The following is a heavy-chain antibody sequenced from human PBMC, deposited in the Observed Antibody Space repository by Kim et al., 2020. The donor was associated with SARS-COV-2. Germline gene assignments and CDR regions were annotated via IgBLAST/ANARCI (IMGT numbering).Heavy chain of an antibody. CDR3: ARDLGVWGSYRYAGYFDL. V-gene: IGHV4-61*01. CDR2: IYYSGST. Sequence: SETLSLTCTVSGGSVSSGSYYWSWIRQPPGKGLEWIGYIYYSGSTNYNPSLKSRVTISVDTSKNQFSLKLSSVTAADTAVYYCARDLGVWGSYRYAGYFDLWGRGTLVTVSS. CDR1: GGSVSSGSYY. J-gene: IGHJ2*01. D-gene: IGHD3-16*02.